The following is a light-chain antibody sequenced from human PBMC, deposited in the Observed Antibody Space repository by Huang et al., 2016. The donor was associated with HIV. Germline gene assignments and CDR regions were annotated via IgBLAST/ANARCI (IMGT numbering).Light chain of an antibody. V-gene: IGKV3D-20*01. Sequence: EIVLTQSPASLSLSPGERAILSCGASQSVSSRYLAWVQQKPGRPPRLLIYEASVRAPGIPDRFSGGGSGTDFTLTISRLEPEDFAVYYCQQYGSSSYTFGQGTKLEIK. CDR2: EAS. CDR1: QSVSSRY. J-gene: IGKJ2*01. CDR3: QQYGSSSYT.